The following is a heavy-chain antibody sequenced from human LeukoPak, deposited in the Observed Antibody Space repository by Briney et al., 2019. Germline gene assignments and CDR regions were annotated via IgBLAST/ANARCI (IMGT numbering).Heavy chain of an antibody. D-gene: IGHD4-11*01. Sequence: SETLSLTCTVSGGSISAYYWSWLRQPPGKGLEWIGYISYSGSTNYNPSLKTLQSRVTFSVDTSKNQFSLTLSSVTAADTAVYYCARSVPSLDYLFDSWGHGTLVTVSS. CDR3: ARSVPSLDYLFDS. V-gene: IGHV4-59*08. CDR1: GGSISAYY. J-gene: IGHJ5*01. CDR2: ISYSGST.